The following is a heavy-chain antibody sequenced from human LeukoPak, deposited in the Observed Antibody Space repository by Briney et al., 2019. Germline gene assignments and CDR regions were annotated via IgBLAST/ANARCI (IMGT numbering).Heavy chain of an antibody. V-gene: IGHV3-21*01. Sequence: PGGSLRPSCAASGFTFSSYSMNWVRQAPGKGLEWVSSISSSSSYIYYADSVKGRFTISRDNAKNSLYLQMNSLRAEDTAVYYCARDLYDYGGNEPWGQGTLVTVSS. D-gene: IGHD4-23*01. J-gene: IGHJ5*02. CDR2: ISSSSSYI. CDR3: ARDLYDYGGNEP. CDR1: GFTFSSYS.